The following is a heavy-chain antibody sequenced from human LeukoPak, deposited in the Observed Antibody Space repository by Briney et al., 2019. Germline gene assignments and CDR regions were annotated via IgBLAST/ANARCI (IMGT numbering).Heavy chain of an antibody. CDR2: ISGSGGST. CDR1: GFTFSSYA. Sequence: GGSLRLSCAASGFTFSSYAMSWVRQAPGKGLEWVSAISGSGGSTYYADSVKGRFTISRDNSKNTLYLQMNSLRAEDTAVYYCAKLQTLYSGSMGAFDIWGQGTMVTVSS. D-gene: IGHD1-26*01. V-gene: IGHV3-23*01. J-gene: IGHJ3*02. CDR3: AKLQTLYSGSMGAFDI.